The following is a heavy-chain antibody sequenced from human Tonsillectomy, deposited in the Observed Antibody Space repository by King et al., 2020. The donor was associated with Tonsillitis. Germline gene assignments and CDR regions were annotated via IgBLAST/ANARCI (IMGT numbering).Heavy chain of an antibody. V-gene: IGHV4-39*01. CDR1: GASISSSSYY. Sequence: VQLQESGPGLVKPSETLSLTCSVSGASISSSSYYWGWIRQPPGKGLEWIGSIWYSGSTYYNPSLKSRVTISVDTSKNQFSLKLSSVTAADTAVYYCARREAAAVFDYWGQGTLVTVSS. CDR2: IWYSGST. D-gene: IGHD6-13*01. CDR3: ARREAAAVFDY. J-gene: IGHJ4*02.